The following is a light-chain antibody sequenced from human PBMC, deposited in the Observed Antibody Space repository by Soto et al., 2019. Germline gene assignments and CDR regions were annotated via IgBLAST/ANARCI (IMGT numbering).Light chain of an antibody. Sequence: DIHMTQSPSTLYASVGDRVTITCRASQDISDWLAWYQQKSGKAPKLLIYKAYNLKSGVPSRFSGRRSRTEYTLTISSLQPDDFATFLCQQYESYPWTFGLGTKVET. CDR2: KAY. J-gene: IGKJ1*01. V-gene: IGKV1-5*03. CDR1: QDISDW. CDR3: QQYESYPWT.